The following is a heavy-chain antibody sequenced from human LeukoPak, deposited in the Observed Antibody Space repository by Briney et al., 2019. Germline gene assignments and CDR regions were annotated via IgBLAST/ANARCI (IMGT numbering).Heavy chain of an antibody. CDR3: AKKRGSGWRYYFDY. CDR1: GFTFSSYA. D-gene: IGHD6-19*01. Sequence: GGSLRLPCAASGFTFSSYAMSWVRQAPGKGLEWVSAISGSGGSTYYADSVKGRFTISRDNSKNTLYLQMNSLRAEDTAVYYCAKKRGSGWRYYFDYWGQGTLVTVSS. CDR2: ISGSGGST. V-gene: IGHV3-23*01. J-gene: IGHJ4*02.